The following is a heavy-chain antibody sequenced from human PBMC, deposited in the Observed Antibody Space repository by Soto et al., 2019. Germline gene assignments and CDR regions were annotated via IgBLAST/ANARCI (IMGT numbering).Heavy chain of an antibody. Sequence: GGSLRLACAASGFTFSSYGMHWVRQAPGKGLEWVAVISYDGSNNYYADSVKGRFTISRDNSKNTLYLQMNSLRAEHTAVYYCAKDAAAAGTKPDYWGQGTLVTVSS. J-gene: IGHJ4*02. CDR1: GFTFSSYG. D-gene: IGHD6-13*01. V-gene: IGHV3-30*18. CDR2: ISYDGSNN. CDR3: AKDAAAAGTKPDY.